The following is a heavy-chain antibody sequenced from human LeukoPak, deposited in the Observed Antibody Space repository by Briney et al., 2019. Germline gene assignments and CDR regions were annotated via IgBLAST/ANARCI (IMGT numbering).Heavy chain of an antibody. CDR2: INPNDGDT. J-gene: IGHJ4*02. Sequence: ASLKVSCKASGYTFTNYYMHWVRQAPGQGVEWMGWINPNDGDTNYAQKFQGRVTMTRDTSISTAHMEVSRLRSDDTAVYCCARANFLYCSSSTCLFDYWGQGTLVTVSS. V-gene: IGHV1-2*02. D-gene: IGHD2-2*01. CDR1: GYTFTNYY. CDR3: ARANFLYCSSSTCLFDY.